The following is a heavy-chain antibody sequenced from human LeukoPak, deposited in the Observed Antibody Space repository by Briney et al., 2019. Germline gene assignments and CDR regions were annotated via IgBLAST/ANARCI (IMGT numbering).Heavy chain of an antibody. D-gene: IGHD3-3*01. CDR2: INQDGSEK. V-gene: IGHV3-7*01. CDR1: GFTFTSYW. Sequence: PGGSLRLSCAASGFTFTSYWMSWVRQAPGKGLEWVANINQDGSEKYYVDSVKGRFTISRDNAKSSLYLQMNSLRAEDTAVYYCARDQRFWSYYFDYWDQGTQVTVSS. J-gene: IGHJ4*02. CDR3: ARDQRFWSYYFDY.